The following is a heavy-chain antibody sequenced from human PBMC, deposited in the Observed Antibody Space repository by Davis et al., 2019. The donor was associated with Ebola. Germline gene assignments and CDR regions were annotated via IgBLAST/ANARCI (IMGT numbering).Heavy chain of an antibody. CDR3: ARGTFWSGYYYFDY. D-gene: IGHD3-3*01. V-gene: IGHV4-59*01. Sequence: MPGGSLRLSCTVSGGSISSYYWSWIRQPPGKGLEWIGYIYYSGSTNYNPSLKSRVTISVDTSKNQFSLKLSSVTAADTAVYYCARGTFWSGYYYFDYWGQGTLVTVSS. CDR1: GGSISSYY. J-gene: IGHJ4*02. CDR2: IYYSGST.